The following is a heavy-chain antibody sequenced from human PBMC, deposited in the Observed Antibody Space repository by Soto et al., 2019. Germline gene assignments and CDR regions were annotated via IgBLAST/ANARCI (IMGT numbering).Heavy chain of an antibody. CDR1: GFIFSTYG. V-gene: IGHV3-33*01. CDR3: ARDGIPYCGGDCYFDY. Sequence: QVQLVESGGGVVQPGRSLRLSCAASGFIFSTYGMHWVRQAPGKGLEWVAVIWYDGSNKYYADSVKGRFTISRDNSKNTLYLQMNSLRAEATAVYYCARDGIPYCGGDCYFDYWGQGTLVTVSS. D-gene: IGHD2-21*02. CDR2: IWYDGSNK. J-gene: IGHJ4*02.